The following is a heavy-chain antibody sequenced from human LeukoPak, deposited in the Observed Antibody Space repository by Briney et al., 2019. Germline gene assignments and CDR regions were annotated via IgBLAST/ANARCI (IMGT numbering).Heavy chain of an antibody. CDR3: TSAASMVTTMGYYFDY. CDR2: IRSKAYGGTT. J-gene: IGHJ4*02. Sequence: GGSLRLSCTASGFTFCDYAMSWFRQAPGKGLEWVGFIRSKAYGGTTEYAASVKGRFTISRDDSKSIAYLQMNSLKTDDTATYYCTSAASMVTTMGYYFDYWGQGTLVTVSS. V-gene: IGHV3-49*03. CDR1: GFTFCDYA. D-gene: IGHD4-23*01.